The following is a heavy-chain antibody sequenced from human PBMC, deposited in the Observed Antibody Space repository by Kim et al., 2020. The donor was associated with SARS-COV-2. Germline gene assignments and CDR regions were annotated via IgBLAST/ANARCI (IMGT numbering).Heavy chain of an antibody. CDR3: ARGFPSSSWYYYYYYMDV. J-gene: IGHJ6*03. CDR2: INHSGST. D-gene: IGHD6-13*01. CDR1: GGSFSGYY. V-gene: IGHV4-34*01. Sequence: SETLSLTCAVYGGSFSGYYWSWIRQPPGKGLEWIGEINHSGSTNYNPSLKSRVTISVDTSKNQFSLKLSSVTAADTAVYYCARGFPSSSWYYYYYYMDVWGQGTTVTVSS.